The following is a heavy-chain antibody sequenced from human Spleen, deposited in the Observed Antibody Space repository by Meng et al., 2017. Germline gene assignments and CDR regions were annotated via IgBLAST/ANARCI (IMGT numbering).Heavy chain of an antibody. CDR1: GGSFSGYD. J-gene: IGHJ3*02. Sequence: GSLRLSCAVYGGSFSGYDWSWVCQPPGKGLEWIGEINHSASTSYNPSLKSRVTISVDTSKNQFSLKLSSVTAADTAVYYCARGLSIVEVTTLFVYAFDIWGQGTMVTVSS. CDR3: ARGLSIVEVTTLFVYAFDI. V-gene: IGHV4-34*01. CDR2: INHSAST. D-gene: IGHD2-21*02.